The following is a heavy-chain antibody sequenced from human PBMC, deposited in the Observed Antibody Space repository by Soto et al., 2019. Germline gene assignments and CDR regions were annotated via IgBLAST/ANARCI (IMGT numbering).Heavy chain of an antibody. D-gene: IGHD2-2*02. CDR3: VREGRSSTSCNTGCAFDI. CDR2: ISSSSSSI. V-gene: IGHV3-11*01. Sequence: GGSLRLSCAASGFTFSDYYMSWIRQTPGKGLEWISYISSSSSSIYYADSVRGRFTISRDNAKNSLFLQMNTLRAEDTAVYYCVREGRSSTSCNTGCAFDIWGQGTMVTVSS. CDR1: GFTFSDYY. J-gene: IGHJ3*02.